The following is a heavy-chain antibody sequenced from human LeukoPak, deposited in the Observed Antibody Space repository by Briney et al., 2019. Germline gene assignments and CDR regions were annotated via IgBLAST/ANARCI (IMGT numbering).Heavy chain of an antibody. CDR2: ISSSSSYI. D-gene: IGHD3-22*01. CDR1: GFTFSSYS. CDR3: ARLDSLDY. Sequence: GGSLRLSCAASGFTFSSYSMNWVRQAPGKGLEWVSSISSSSSYINYADSVKGRFTISRDNAKNSLYLQMNSLRAEDTAVYYCARLDSLDYWGQGTLVTVSS. V-gene: IGHV3-21*01. J-gene: IGHJ4*02.